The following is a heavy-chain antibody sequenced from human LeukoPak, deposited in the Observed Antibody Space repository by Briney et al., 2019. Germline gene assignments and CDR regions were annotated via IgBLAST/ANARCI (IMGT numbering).Heavy chain of an antibody. V-gene: IGHV4-59*01. CDR2: IYYSGST. Sequence: SETLSLTCTVSGGSISSYYWCWIRQPPGKGLEWIGYIYYSGSTNYNPSLKSRVTISVDTSKNQFSLKLSSVTAADTAVYYCAVHDYGDPYYFDYWGQGTLVTVSS. CDR1: GGSISSYY. CDR3: AVHDYGDPYYFDY. J-gene: IGHJ4*02. D-gene: IGHD4-17*01.